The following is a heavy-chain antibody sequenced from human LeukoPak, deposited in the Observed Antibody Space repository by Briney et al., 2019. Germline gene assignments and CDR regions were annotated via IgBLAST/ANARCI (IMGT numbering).Heavy chain of an antibody. CDR3: ARLYSSWTGGYYYYYMDV. Sequence: KSGKGAECGVTSCRSSWESKMPGKGLEWMGIIYPGDSDTRYSPSFQGQVTISADKSISTAYLQWSSLKASDTAMYYCARLYSSWTGGYYYYYMDVWGKGTTVTVSS. CDR1: ECGVTSCR. J-gene: IGHJ6*03. V-gene: IGHV5-51*01. D-gene: IGHD6-13*01. CDR2: IYPGDSDT.